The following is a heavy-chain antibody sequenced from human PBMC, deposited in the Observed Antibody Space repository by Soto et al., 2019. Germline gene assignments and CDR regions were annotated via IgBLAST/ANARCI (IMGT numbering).Heavy chain of an antibody. CDR1: GGSISSSSYY. V-gene: IGHV4-39*01. D-gene: IGHD6-19*01. J-gene: IGHJ2*01. Sequence: QLQLQESGPGLVKPSETLSLTCTVSGGSISSSSYYWGWIRQPPGKGLEWIGSIDYSGSTYYNPSRKSRDTISADTHKNQFSLKLSSVAAADTAVYDCARQEGAVAGNWYFDLWGRGTLVTVSS. CDR3: ARQEGAVAGNWYFDL. CDR2: IDYSGST.